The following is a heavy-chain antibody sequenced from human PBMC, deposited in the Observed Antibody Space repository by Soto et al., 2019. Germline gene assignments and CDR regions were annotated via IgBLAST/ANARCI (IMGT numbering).Heavy chain of an antibody. J-gene: IGHJ6*02. V-gene: IGHV1-69*13. Sequence: ASVKVSCKASGGTFSSYAISWVRQAPGQGLEWMGGIIPIFGTANYAQKFQGRVTITADESTSTAYMELSSLRSEDTAVYYCARGRHEEWLFPIYDYYYGMDVWGQGTTVTVSS. CDR3: ARGRHEEWLFPIYDYYYGMDV. D-gene: IGHD3-3*01. CDR1: GGTFSSYA. CDR2: IIPIFGTA.